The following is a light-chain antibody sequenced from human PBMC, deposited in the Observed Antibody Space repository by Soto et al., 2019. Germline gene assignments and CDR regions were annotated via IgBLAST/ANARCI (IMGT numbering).Light chain of an antibody. CDR3: LQHNSYPYT. CDR1: QGIRHN. CDR2: AAS. J-gene: IGKJ2*01. V-gene: IGKV1-17*01. Sequence: DLQMTQSPSSLSASVGDRVTITCRASQGIRHNLGWYQQIPGKAPKRLIYAASTLQSGVPSRFSGSGSGTEFTLTISGLQPEDLATYYCLQHNSYPYTFGQGTKLEIK.